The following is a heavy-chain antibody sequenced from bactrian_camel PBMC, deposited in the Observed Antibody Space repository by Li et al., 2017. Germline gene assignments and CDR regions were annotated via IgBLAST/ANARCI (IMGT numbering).Heavy chain of an antibody. D-gene: IGHD3*01. V-gene: IGHV3S53*01. CDR1: ADALIY. CDR2: ITTGGSST. J-gene: IGHJ4*01. CDR3: AADATIVTKAGCYVGFIPEYDF. Sequence: HVQLVESGGGSAQVGGSLRLSCSASADALIYMAWFRQTPGQKREAVAAITTGGSSTMYHDSVKGRFTISRANVNTLYLQMNSLKPEDTAMYYCAADATIVTKAGCYVGFIPEYDFRGQGTQVTVS.